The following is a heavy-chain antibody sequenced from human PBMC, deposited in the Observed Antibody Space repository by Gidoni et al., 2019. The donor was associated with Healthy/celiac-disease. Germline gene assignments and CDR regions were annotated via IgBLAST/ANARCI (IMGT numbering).Heavy chain of an antibody. Sequence: QVQLVESGGGVVQPGRSLRLSCAASGFTFSSSGMHWVRQAPGKGLEWVAVIWYDGSNKYYADSVKGRFTISRDNSKNTLYLQMNSLRAEDTAVYYCARGYTRYCSGGSCVLGYWGQGTLVTVSS. J-gene: IGHJ4*02. CDR2: IWYDGSNK. V-gene: IGHV3-33*01. CDR1: GFTFSSSG. D-gene: IGHD2-15*01. CDR3: ARGYTRYCSGGSCVLGY.